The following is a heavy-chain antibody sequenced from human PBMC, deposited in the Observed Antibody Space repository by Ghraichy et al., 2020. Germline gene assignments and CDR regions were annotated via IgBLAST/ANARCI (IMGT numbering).Heavy chain of an antibody. CDR3: AKINSAYSNYETFDY. J-gene: IGHJ4*02. D-gene: IGHD4-11*01. V-gene: IGHV3-23*01. CDR2: ISGSGGST. Sequence: GGSLRLSCAASGFTFSSYAMSWVRQAPGKGLEWVSAISGSGGSTYYADSVKGRFTISRDNSKNTLYLQMNSLRAEDTAVYYCAKINSAYSNYETFDYWGQGTLVTVSS. CDR1: GFTFSSYA.